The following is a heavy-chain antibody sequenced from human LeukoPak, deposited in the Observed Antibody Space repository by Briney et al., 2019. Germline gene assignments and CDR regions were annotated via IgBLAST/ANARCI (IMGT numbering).Heavy chain of an antibody. CDR1: GYTFRNHG. D-gene: IGHD5-12*01. J-gene: IGHJ4*02. CDR3: ARDPTNTSGYYAYFDY. Sequence: GASVKVSCKASGYTFRNHGITWVRQAPGQGLEWMGWISAYNGDTHYAQNLQGRVTMTTDTSTSTAYMELRNLRFDDTAVYFCARDPTNTSGYYAYFDYWGQGTLVAVSS. CDR2: ISAYNGDT. V-gene: IGHV1-18*01.